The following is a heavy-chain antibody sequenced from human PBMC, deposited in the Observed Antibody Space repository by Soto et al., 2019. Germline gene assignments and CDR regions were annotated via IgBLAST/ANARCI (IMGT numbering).Heavy chain of an antibody. J-gene: IGHJ5*02. CDR1: GYSFTNND. V-gene: IGHV1-8*01. CDR2: MNPGSGDT. CDR3: ARMETFGWLNWLHP. Sequence: ASVKVSCKASGYSFTNNDVSWVRQATGQGLEWMGWMNPGSGDTGYAQKFQGRVTMTRDISIATAYMELSGLRSDDTAIYYCARMETFGWLNWLHPWGQGTMVTVS. D-gene: IGHD3-16*01.